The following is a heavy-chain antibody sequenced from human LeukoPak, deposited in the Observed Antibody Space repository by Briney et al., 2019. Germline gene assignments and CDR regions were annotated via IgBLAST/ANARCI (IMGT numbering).Heavy chain of an antibody. CDR3: ASLSIAAAGTD. D-gene: IGHD6-13*01. CDR2: IYHSGST. CDR1: GYSISSGYY. Sequence: SETLSLTCTVSGYSISSGYYWGWIRQPPGKGLEWIGSIYHSGSTYYNPSLKSRVTISVDTSENQFSLKLSSVTAADTAVYYCASLSIAAAGTDWGQGTLVTVSS. J-gene: IGHJ4*02. V-gene: IGHV4-38-2*02.